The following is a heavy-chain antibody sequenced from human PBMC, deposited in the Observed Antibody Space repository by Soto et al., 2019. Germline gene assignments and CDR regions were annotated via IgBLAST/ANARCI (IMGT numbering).Heavy chain of an antibody. J-gene: IGHJ4*02. CDR1: GFTFSSYW. CDR3: TATPPTATYVY. D-gene: IGHD2-15*01. CDR2: IKQDGSEK. V-gene: IGHV3-7*01. Sequence: GGSLRLSCAASGFTFSSYWMSWVRQAPGKGLEWVANIKQDGSEKYYVDSVKGRFTISRDNAKNSLYLQMNSLRAEDTAVYYCTATPPTATYVYWGQGTLVTVSS.